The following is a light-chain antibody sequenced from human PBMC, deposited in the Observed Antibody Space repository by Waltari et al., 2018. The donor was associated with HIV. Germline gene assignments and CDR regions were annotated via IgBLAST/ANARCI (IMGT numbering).Light chain of an antibody. CDR3: QSYDSSLSTVL. Sequence: QSVLTQPPSVSGAPGQTVTISCTGSSSNIGAHYGVNWYQQRPGTATRLLIFSDHNRPSGVPDRFSGSRSGTSASLAITGLQAEDESDYYCQSYDSSLSTVLFGGGTKLTVL. V-gene: IGLV1-40*01. CDR2: SDH. J-gene: IGLJ3*02. CDR1: SSNIGAHYG.